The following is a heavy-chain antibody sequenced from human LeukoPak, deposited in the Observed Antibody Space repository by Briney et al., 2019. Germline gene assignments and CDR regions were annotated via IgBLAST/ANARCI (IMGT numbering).Heavy chain of an antibody. J-gene: IGHJ4*02. CDR3: VLMPGY. D-gene: IGHD2-2*01. CDR2: FYNIGTS. Sequence: SSETLSLTCTVSGGSISSDNYYWGWVRQPPGKGLEWIGSFYNIGTSYYNPSLKSRVTISVDTSKKQFSLRLTSVTAADTAVYYCVLMPGYWGQGILVAVSS. V-gene: IGHV4-39*01. CDR1: GGSISSDNYY.